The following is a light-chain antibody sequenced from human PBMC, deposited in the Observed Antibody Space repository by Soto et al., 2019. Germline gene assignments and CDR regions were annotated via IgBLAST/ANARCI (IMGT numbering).Light chain of an antibody. Sequence: DIQMTQSPSSLSASVEDRVIITCRASQSISNHLNWYQQKPGKAPKPLIYAASTLQSGVPSRFSGSGSGTDFTLTISCLQSEDFATYYCQQYYSYPWTFGQGTKVDIK. J-gene: IGKJ1*01. CDR1: QSISNH. CDR2: AAS. V-gene: IGKV1-39*01. CDR3: QQYYSYPWT.